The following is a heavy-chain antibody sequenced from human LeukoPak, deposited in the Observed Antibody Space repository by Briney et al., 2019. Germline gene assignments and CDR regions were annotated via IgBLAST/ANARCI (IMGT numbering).Heavy chain of an antibody. CDR1: GGPISRNNFF. CDR3: ATVGDNGGYYPFVY. D-gene: IGHD4-17*01. CDR2: IYYSGNT. V-gene: IGHV4-39*01. Sequence: NASETLSLTCTVSGGPISRNNFFWGWIRQPPGKGLEWIGSIYYSGNTYYNPSLKSRPTIAVDTSRNQFSLKMSSVTAADTAVYYCATVGDNGGYYPFVYWGQGTLVTVSS. J-gene: IGHJ4*02.